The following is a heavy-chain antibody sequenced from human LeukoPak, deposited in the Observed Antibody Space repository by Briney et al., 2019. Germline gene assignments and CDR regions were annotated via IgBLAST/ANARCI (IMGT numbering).Heavy chain of an antibody. V-gene: IGHV3-21*01. D-gene: IGHD5-12*01. Sequence: GGSLRLSCAASGFTFSSYSMNWVRQAPGKGLEWVSSISSSGSYIYYADSVKGRFTFSRDNAKNSPYVQMNSLRAEDTAVYYCARGGPSGYVDWGQGTLVTVSS. CDR1: GFTFSSYS. J-gene: IGHJ4*02. CDR3: ARGGPSGYVD. CDR2: ISSSGSYI.